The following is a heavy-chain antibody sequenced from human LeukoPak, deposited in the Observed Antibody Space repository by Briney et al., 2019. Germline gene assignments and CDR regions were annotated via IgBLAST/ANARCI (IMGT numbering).Heavy chain of an antibody. CDR3: AREGYYDSSGYSIRFSY. J-gene: IGHJ4*02. V-gene: IGHV3-74*01. D-gene: IGHD3-22*01. CDR2: INSDGRTT. CDR1: EFTFSSYW. Sequence: GGSLRLSCEASEFTFSSYWMHWVRQAPGKGLVWVSRINSDGRTTIYADSVKGRFTISRDNAKNTLYLQMNSLRAEDTAEYYCAREGYYDSSGYSIRFSYWGQGTLVTVSS.